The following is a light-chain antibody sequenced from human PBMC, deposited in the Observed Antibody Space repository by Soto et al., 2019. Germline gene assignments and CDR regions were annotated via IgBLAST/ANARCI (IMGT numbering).Light chain of an antibody. J-gene: IGLJ3*02. CDR3: CAYAVVSVVWV. Sequence: QLVLTQPRSVSGSPGQSVTISCSGTSDDIGSFDYVSWYQQYPGGAPRLIIHEVTKRPSGVPDRFSGSKSGTTASLTISGLHPDYEADYYCCAYAVVSVVWVFGGGTKLTVL. CDR2: EVT. V-gene: IGLV2-11*01. CDR1: SDDIGSFDY.